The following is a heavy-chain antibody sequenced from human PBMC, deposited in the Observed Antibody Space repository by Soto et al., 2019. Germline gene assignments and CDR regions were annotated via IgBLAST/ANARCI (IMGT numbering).Heavy chain of an antibody. D-gene: IGHD1-1*01. CDR2: IYHSGST. J-gene: IGHJ4*02. CDR1: GYR. CDR3: AREGRMGTFDY. Sequence: GYRRIFIRQPPGKGLEWIGYIYHSGSTKYNPSLKSRVTILEDTSKNQFSLKLNSVTAADTAVYYCAREGRMGTFDYWGQGALVTVSS. V-gene: IGHV4-30-2*04.